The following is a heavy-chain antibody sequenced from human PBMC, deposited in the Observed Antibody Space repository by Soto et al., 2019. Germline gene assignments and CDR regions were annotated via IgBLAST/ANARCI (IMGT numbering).Heavy chain of an antibody. J-gene: IGHJ3*02. CDR3: ATLAAAGTSGLFDI. V-gene: IGHV4-39*01. Sequence: SETLSLTCTVSGGSISSSSYYWGWIRQPPGKGLEWIGSIYYSGSTYYNPSLKSRVTISVDTSKNQFSLKLSSVTAADTAVYYYATLAAAGTSGLFDIWGQGTMVTVSS. CDR2: IYYSGST. CDR1: GGSISSSSYY. D-gene: IGHD6-13*01.